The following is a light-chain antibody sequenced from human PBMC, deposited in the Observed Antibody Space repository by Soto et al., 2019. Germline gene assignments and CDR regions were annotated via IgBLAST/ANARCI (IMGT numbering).Light chain of an antibody. J-gene: IGLJ1*01. Sequence: QSALTQPASVSGSPGQSITISCTGSSSDVGGYNYVSWYQQHPGKAPKLIIYDVGNRPSGVSNRFSGSKSGNTASLTISGLQAEDEADYYCSSYTSSGTYVFGTGTKLTVL. CDR1: SSDVGGYNY. CDR3: SSYTSSGTYV. CDR2: DVG. V-gene: IGLV2-14*03.